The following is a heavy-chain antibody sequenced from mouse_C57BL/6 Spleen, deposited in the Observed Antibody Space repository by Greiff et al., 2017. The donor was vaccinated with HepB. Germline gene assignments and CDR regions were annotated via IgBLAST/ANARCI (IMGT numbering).Heavy chain of an antibody. D-gene: IGHD1-1*02. CDR3: AREPLWSHYYAMDY. CDR2: IYPRSGNT. Sequence: VQLQQSGAELARPGASVKLSCKASGYTFTSYGISWVKQRTGQGLEWIGEIYPRSGNTYYNEKFKGKATLTADKSSSTAYMELRSLTSEDSAVYFCAREPLWSHYYAMDYWGQGTSVTVSS. J-gene: IGHJ4*01. CDR1: GYTFTSYG. V-gene: IGHV1-81*01.